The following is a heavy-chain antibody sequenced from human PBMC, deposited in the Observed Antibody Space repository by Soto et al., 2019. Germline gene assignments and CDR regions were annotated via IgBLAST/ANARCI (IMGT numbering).Heavy chain of an antibody. J-gene: IGHJ6*02. V-gene: IGHV4-4*02. CDR2: IYHSGST. Sequence: SETLSLTCAVSGGSISSSNWWSWVRQPPGKGLEWIGEIYHSGSTNYNPSLKSRVTISVDKSKNQFSLKLSSVTAADTAVYYCARGGDCSSTSCSYYYYGMDVWGQGTTVTVSS. CDR1: GGSISSSNW. D-gene: IGHD2-2*01. CDR3: ARGGDCSSTSCSYYYYGMDV.